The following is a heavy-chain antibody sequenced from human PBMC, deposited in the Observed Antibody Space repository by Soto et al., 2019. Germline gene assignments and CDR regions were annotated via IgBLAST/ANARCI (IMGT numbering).Heavy chain of an antibody. CDR3: ARVPSLAVEGESFQH. Sequence: GESLKISCKGSGYSFTSYWIGWVRQMPGKGLEWMGIIYPGDSDTRYSPSFQGQVTISADKSISTAYLQWSSLKASDTAMYYCARVPSLAVEGESFQHWGQGTLVTVSS. V-gene: IGHV5-51*01. J-gene: IGHJ1*01. CDR1: GYSFTSYW. CDR2: IYPGDSDT. D-gene: IGHD6-19*01.